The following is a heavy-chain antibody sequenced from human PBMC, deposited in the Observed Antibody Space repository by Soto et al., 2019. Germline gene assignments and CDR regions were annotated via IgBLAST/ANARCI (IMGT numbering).Heavy chain of an antibody. CDR1: SGSISSSNW. CDR3: AFGELGARYFDY. CDR2: IYHSGST. J-gene: IGHJ4*02. V-gene: IGHV4-4*02. D-gene: IGHD3-10*01. Sequence: QVQLQESGPGLVKPSGTLSLTCAVSSGSISSSNWWSWVRQPPGKGLEWIGEIYHSGSTNYNPSLKSRVTISVDTSKNQFSLKLSSVTAADTAVYYCAFGELGARYFDYWGQGTLVTVSS.